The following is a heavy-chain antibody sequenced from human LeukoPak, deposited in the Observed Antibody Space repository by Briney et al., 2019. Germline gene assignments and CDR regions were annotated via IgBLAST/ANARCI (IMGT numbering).Heavy chain of an antibody. CDR1: GGSISSYY. J-gene: IGHJ4*02. V-gene: IGHV4-59*01. CDR3: ARDLPTSSGPL. D-gene: IGHD6-19*01. CDR2: IYYSGST. Sequence: SETLSLTCTVSGGSISSYYWSWIRQPPGKGLEWIGYIYYSGSTNYNPSLKSRVTISPDTSKNQFSLKLSSVTPADTAVYYCARDLPTSSGPLWGQGTLVTVSS.